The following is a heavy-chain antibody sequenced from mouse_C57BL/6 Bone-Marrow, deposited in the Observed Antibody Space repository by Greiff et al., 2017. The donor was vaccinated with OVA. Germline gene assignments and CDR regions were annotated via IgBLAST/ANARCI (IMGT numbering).Heavy chain of an antibody. V-gene: IGHV1-69*01. CDR2: IDPSDSYT. CDR1: GYTFTSYW. D-gene: IGHD2-12*01. J-gene: IGHJ4*01. Sequence: VQLQQPGAELVMPGASVKLSCKASGYTFTSYWMHWVKQRPGQGLEWIGEIDPSDSYTNYNQKFKGKATLTVDKSSSPAYMQLSSLTSEDSAVYYCARRVYDEYSLDYGGQGTSVTVSS. CDR3: ARRVYDEYSLDY.